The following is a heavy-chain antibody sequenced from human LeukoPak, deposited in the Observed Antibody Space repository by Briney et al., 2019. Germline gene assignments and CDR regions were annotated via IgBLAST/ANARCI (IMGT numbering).Heavy chain of an antibody. CDR1: GGSISSSSFY. D-gene: IGHD6-6*01. CDR2: IYYNGRT. J-gene: IGHJ4*02. V-gene: IGHV4-39*01. CDR3: ARPYSSSSYYYFDY. Sequence: SETLSLTCTVSGGSISSSSFYWGWIRQPPGKGLEWIGSIYYNGRTYYNPSLKGRVTISADTSKNQFSLNLSSVTAADTAVYYCARPYSSSSYYYFDYWGQGTLVTVSS.